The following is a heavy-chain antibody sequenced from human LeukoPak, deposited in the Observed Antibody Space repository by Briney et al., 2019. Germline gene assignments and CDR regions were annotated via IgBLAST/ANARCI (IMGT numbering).Heavy chain of an antibody. Sequence: GGSLRLSCAASGFTFSSYSMNWVRQAPGKGLVWVSRINGDGSSTNYADSVKGRSTISRDNAKNTFYLQMNSLRGEDTAVYYCASSGWYNWFDPWGQGTLVTVSS. J-gene: IGHJ5*02. CDR2: INGDGSST. CDR1: GFTFSSYS. CDR3: ASSGWYNWFDP. V-gene: IGHV3-74*01. D-gene: IGHD6-19*01.